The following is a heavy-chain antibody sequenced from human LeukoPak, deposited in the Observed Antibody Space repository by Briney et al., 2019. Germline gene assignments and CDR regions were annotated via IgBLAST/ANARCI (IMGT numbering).Heavy chain of an antibody. CDR3: AKDPYGSGSYWGARNDY. Sequence: AGGSLRLSCAASGFTFSSYAMSWVRQAPGKGLEWVSAISISGTNTYYADSVKGRFTISRDNSRNTLYLQMNSLRAEDTAVYYCAKDPYGSGSYWGARNDYWGQGTLVTVSS. J-gene: IGHJ4*02. V-gene: IGHV3-23*01. D-gene: IGHD3-10*01. CDR2: ISISGTNT. CDR1: GFTFSSYA.